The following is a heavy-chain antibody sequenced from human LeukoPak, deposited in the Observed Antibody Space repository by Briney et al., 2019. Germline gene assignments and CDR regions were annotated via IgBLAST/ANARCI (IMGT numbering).Heavy chain of an antibody. D-gene: IGHD3-22*01. CDR2: INPNSGGT. Sequence: ASVKVSCKASGYTFTGYYMHWVRQAPGQGLEWMGRINPNSGGTNYAQKFQGRVTMTRDTSISTAYMELSRLRSDDTAVYYCARARRYYYDSSGYDNWFDPWGQGTLVTVSS. J-gene: IGHJ5*02. V-gene: IGHV1-2*06. CDR1: GYTFTGYY. CDR3: ARARRYYYDSSGYDNWFDP.